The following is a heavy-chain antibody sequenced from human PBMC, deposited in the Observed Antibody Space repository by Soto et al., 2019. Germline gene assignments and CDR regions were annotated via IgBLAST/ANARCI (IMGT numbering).Heavy chain of an antibody. Sequence: QVQLVQSGAEVKKPGSSVKVSCKSSVASFTRYTFSWVRQAPGQGLEWLGRIIPIFEVPNYAQDFQGRVTITADKSTTTAYMELSSLRSEDTAVYYCAAAYCAYDCANLGWYFNFWGQGTLVTVSS. CDR2: IIPIFEVP. J-gene: IGHJ4*02. CDR1: VASFTRYT. D-gene: IGHD2-21*01. V-gene: IGHV1-69*02. CDR3: AAAYCAYDCANLGWYFNF.